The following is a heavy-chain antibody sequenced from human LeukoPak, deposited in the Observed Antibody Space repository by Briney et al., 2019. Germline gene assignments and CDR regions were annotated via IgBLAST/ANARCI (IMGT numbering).Heavy chain of an antibody. CDR3: ARKALDSSGYDY. D-gene: IGHD6-19*01. V-gene: IGHV3-21*01. J-gene: IGHJ4*02. Sequence: GGSLRLSCAASGFTFDDYAMHWVRQAPGKGLEWVSSISSSSSYIYYADSVKGRFTISRDNAKNSLYLQMNSLRAEDTAVYYCARKALDSSGYDYWGQGTLVTVSS. CDR2: ISSSSSYI. CDR1: GFTFDDYA.